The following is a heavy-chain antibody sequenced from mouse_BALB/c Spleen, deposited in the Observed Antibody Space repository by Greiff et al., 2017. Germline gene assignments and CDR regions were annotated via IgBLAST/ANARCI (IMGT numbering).Heavy chain of an antibody. D-gene: IGHD1-1*01. CDR3: AREVSHTTVVATGYFDY. CDR1: GFSLTSYG. V-gene: IGHV2-9*02. CDR2: IWAGGST. Sequence: VKLMESGPGLVAPSQSLSITCTVSGFSLTSYGVHWVRQPPGKGLEWLGVIWAGGSTNYNSALMSRLSISKDNSKSQVFLKMNSLQTDDTAMYYCAREVSHTTVVATGYFDYWGQGTTLTVSS. J-gene: IGHJ2*01.